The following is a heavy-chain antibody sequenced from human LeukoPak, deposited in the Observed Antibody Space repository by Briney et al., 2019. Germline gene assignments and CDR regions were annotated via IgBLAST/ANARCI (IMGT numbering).Heavy chain of an antibody. V-gene: IGHV3-30-3*01. D-gene: IGHD5-18*01. CDR2: ISYDGSNK. CDR1: GFTFSSYA. J-gene: IGHJ4*02. CDR3: ARILQHFDY. Sequence: GGSLRLSCAASGFTFSSYAMHWVRQAPGKGLEWVAVISYDGSNKYYADSVKGRFTISRDNSKNTLYLQMNSLRAEDTAVYYCARILQHFDYWGQGTLVTVSS.